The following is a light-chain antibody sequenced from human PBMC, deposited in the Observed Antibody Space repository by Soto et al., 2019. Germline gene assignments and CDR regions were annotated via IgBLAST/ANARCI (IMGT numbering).Light chain of an antibody. Sequence: QSALTQPASVSGSPGQPITISCTGTSSDVGTYHLVSWYQQHPGKAPKLMIYEVSKRPSGVSNRFSGSKSGNTASLTISGLQAEDEADYYCCSYAGSSTYVFGIGTKLTVL. CDR1: SSDVGTYHL. V-gene: IGLV2-23*02. J-gene: IGLJ1*01. CDR3: CSYAGSSTYV. CDR2: EVS.